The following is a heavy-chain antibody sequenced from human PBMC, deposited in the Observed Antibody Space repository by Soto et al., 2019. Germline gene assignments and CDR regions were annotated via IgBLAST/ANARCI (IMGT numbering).Heavy chain of an antibody. V-gene: IGHV2-5*02. CDR1: GFSLTTRGVG. CDR2: IYWDDDK. Sequence: QITLKESGPTLVKPTQTLTLTCTFSGFSLTTRGVGVGWIRQPPGKALECLALIYWDDDKRYSPSLQSRLSITKATSKNQVVLTMTNVDPVDTATYYCAHIPNYYQYDWFAPWGQGTLVSVSS. J-gene: IGHJ5*02. D-gene: IGHD3-16*01. CDR3: AHIPNYYQYDWFAP.